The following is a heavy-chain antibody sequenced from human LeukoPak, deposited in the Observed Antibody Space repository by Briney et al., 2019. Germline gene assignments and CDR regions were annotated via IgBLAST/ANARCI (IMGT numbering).Heavy chain of an antibody. J-gene: IGHJ6*04. CDR3: AKTPLGYCSSTSCFYYYYGMDV. Sequence: GASVKVSCKASGGTFSSHAISWVRQAPGQGLEWMGGIIPIFGTANYAQKFQGRVTITADKSTSTAYMELSSLRSEDTAVYYCAKTPLGYCSSTSCFYYYYGMDVWGKGTTVTVSS. CDR2: IIPIFGTA. V-gene: IGHV1-69*06. D-gene: IGHD2-2*01. CDR1: GGTFSSHA.